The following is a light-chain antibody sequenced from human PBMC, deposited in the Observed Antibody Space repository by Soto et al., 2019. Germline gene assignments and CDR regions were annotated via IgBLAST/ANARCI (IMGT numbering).Light chain of an antibody. V-gene: IGLV1-40*01. CDR1: SSNIGAGYD. J-gene: IGLJ1*01. CDR3: QSYDSSLSGSRV. CDR2: GNS. Sequence: QSVLTQPPSVSGAPGQRVTISCTGSSSNIGAGYDVHWYQQLPGTAPKLLIYGNSNRPSGVPDRFSGSKSGTSASLAITGLQADDEADDYCQSYDSSLSGSRVFGTGTKLTVL.